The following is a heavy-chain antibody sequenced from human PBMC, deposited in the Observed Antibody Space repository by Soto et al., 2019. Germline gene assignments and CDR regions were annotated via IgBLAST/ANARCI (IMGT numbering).Heavy chain of an antibody. J-gene: IGHJ4*02. V-gene: IGHV4-34*01. D-gene: IGHD3-22*01. CDR3: ARAPYVDSSGYYALDY. CDR1: GGSFSGYY. CDR2: INHSGST. Sequence: QVQLQQWGAGLLKPSETLSLTCAVYGGSFSGYYWSWIRQPPGKGLEWIGEINHSGSTNYNPSLKSRVTISVDTSKNQFSLELSSVTAADTAVYYCARAPYVDSSGYYALDYWGQGTLVTVSS.